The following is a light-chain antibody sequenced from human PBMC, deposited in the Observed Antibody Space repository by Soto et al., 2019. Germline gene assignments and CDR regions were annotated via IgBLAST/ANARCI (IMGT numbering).Light chain of an antibody. Sequence: QSVLTQPASVSGSPGQSIPISCTGTSSDVGGYDYVSWYQQHPGKAHKLMIYDVSNRPSGVSNRFSGSKSGNTASLTISGRQAEDEGDYHCSSYTTSSTVLFGGGTKLTVL. CDR1: SSDVGGYDY. J-gene: IGLJ2*01. CDR3: SSYTTSSTVL. CDR2: DVS. V-gene: IGLV2-14*03.